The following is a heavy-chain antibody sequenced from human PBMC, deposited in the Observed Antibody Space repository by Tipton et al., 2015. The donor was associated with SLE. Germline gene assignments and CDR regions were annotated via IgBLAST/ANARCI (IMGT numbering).Heavy chain of an antibody. D-gene: IGHD3-9*01. Sequence: TLSLTCTVSGGPISSSHWSWVRQPAGKGLEWIGRIYTSGSTNYNPSLKSRVTMSVDTSKNQFSLKLSSVTAADTAVYYCARVFDWYHAFDIWGQGTMVTVSS. CDR1: GGPISSSH. J-gene: IGHJ3*02. V-gene: IGHV4-4*07. CDR2: IYTSGST. CDR3: ARVFDWYHAFDI.